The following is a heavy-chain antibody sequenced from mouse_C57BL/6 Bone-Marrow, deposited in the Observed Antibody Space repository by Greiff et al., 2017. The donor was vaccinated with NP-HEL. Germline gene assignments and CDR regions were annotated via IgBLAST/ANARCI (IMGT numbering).Heavy chain of an antibody. CDR2: IDPSARYT. CDR3: ARFPVVANSPYYYAMDY. V-gene: IGHV1-50*01. J-gene: IGHJ4*01. CDR1: GYTFTSYW. D-gene: IGHD1-1*01. Sequence: QVQLQQPGAELVKPGASVKLSCKASGYTFTSYWMQWVKQRPGQGLEWIGEIDPSARYTNYNQKFKGKATLTVDTSSSTAYMQLSSLTSEHSAVYYCARFPVVANSPYYYAMDYWGQGTSVTVSS.